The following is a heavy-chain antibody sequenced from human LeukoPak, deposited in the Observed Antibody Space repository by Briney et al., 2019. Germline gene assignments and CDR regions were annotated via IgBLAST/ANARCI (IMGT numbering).Heavy chain of an antibody. V-gene: IGHV1-18*04. D-gene: IGHD4-17*01. Sequence: ASVKVSCKASGYTFTSYYMHWVRQAPGQGLEWMGWISAYNGNTNYAQKLQGRVTMTEDTSTDTAYMELSSLRSEDAAVHYCATVSPFTVPPGALDYWGQGTLVTVSS. J-gene: IGHJ4*02. CDR1: GYTFTSYY. CDR3: ATVSPFTVPPGALDY. CDR2: ISAYNGNT.